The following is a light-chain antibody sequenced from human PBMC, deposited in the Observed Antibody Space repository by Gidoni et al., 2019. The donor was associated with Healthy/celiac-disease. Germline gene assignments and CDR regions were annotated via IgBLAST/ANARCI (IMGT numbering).Light chain of an antibody. CDR2: WAL. V-gene: IGKV4-1*01. Sequence: DIVDTQSADSLSVSLSERATINCKSSQSVLYSSNNKNYLAWYQQKPGQPRKLLMYWALTRESGVPDRFKGSGAGTECTSTNRSLQGEAGAVYYRQQYYSMPYTFGQGTKLEIK. CDR1: QSVLYSSNNKNY. J-gene: IGKJ2*01. CDR3: QQYYSMPYT.